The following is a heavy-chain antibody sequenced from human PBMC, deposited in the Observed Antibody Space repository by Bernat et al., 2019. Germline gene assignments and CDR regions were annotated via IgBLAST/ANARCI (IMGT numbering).Heavy chain of an antibody. D-gene: IGHD4-17*01. J-gene: IGHJ6*02. V-gene: IGHV4-4*02. CDR2: IYHSGST. CDR3: AGGVLTVTTLYYYYGMDV. Sequence: QVQLQESGPGLVKPSGTLSLTCAVSGGSISSSNWWSWVRQPPGKGLEWIGEIYHSGSTNYNPSLKSRVTITVAKSKNQFSLKLSSVTAADPAVYYCAGGVLTVTTLYYYYGMDVWGQGTTVTVSS. CDR1: GGSISSSNW.